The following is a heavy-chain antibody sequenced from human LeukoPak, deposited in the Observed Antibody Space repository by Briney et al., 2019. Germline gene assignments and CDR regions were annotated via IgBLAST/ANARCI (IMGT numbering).Heavy chain of an antibody. J-gene: IGHJ4*02. CDR2: IYTSGST. D-gene: IGHD6-19*01. V-gene: IGHV4-4*07. CDR3: ARGLSSGWYDKYDY. CDR1: GGSISSYY. Sequence: SETLSLTCTVSGGSISSYYWSWIRQPAGKGLEWIGRIYTSGSTNYNPSLKSRVTMSVDTSKNQFSLKLSSVTAADTAVYYCARGLSSGWYDKYDYWGQGTLVTVSS.